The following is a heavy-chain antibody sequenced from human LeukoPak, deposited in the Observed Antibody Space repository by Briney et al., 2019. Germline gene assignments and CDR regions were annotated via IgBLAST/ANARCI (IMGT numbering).Heavy chain of an antibody. J-gene: IGHJ6*02. V-gene: IGHV4-59*01. CDR2: IYYSGST. CDR1: GGSISSYY. D-gene: IGHD4-17*01. CDR3: ARGGDYVYYYYGMDV. Sequence: SETLSLTCTVSGGSISSYYWSWIRQPPGKGLEWIGYIYYSGSTNYNPSLKSRVTISVDTSKNQFPLKLSSVTAADTAVYYCARGGDYVYYYYGMDVWGQGTTVTVSS.